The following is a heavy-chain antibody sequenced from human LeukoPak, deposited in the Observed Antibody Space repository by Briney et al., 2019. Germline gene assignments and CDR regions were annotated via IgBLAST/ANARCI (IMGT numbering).Heavy chain of an antibody. CDR3: ARGPGYCSSTSCYTENWFDP. D-gene: IGHD2-2*02. CDR2: IYYSGTT. Sequence: SETPSLTCTVSGGSISSSSYFWGWIRQPPGKGLEWIGNIYYSGTTYYNPSLKSRVSISVDKTKNQFSLKLSSVTAADTAVYYCARGPGYCSSTSCYTENWFDPWGQGTLVTVSS. J-gene: IGHJ5*02. CDR1: GGSISSSSYF. V-gene: IGHV4-39*07.